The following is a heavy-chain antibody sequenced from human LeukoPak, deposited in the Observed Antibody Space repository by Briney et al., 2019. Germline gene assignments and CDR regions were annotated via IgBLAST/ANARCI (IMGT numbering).Heavy chain of an antibody. CDR1: GGSFSAYY. Sequence: SETLSLTCAVYGGSFSAYYWTWIRQPPGKGLEWIGEINHGGSTNYNPSLKSRVTISIDTSKNQFSLKLSSVTAADTAVYYCARAVAGRLHYWGQGTLVTVSS. J-gene: IGHJ4*02. CDR2: INHGGST. V-gene: IGHV4-34*01. CDR3: ARAVAGRLHY. D-gene: IGHD6-19*01.